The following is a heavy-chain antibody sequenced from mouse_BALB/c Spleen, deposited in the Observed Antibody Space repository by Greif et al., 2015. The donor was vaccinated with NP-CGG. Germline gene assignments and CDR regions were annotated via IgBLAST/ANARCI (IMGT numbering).Heavy chain of an antibody. J-gene: IGHJ3*01. Sequence: VKLQESGAELVKPGASVKLSCKASGYTFTSYWMHWVKQRPGQGLEWIGEINPSKGRTNYNEKFKSKATLTVDKSSSTAYMQLSSLTSEDSAVYYCARRRIYGSSSEFAYWGQGTLVTVSA. D-gene: IGHD1-1*01. CDR3: ARRRIYGSSSEFAY. CDR2: INPSKGRT. CDR1: GYTFTSYW. V-gene: IGHV1S81*02.